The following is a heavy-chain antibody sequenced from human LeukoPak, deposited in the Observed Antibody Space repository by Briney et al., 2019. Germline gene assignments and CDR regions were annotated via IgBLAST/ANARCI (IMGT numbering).Heavy chain of an antibody. D-gene: IGHD6-13*01. V-gene: IGHV1-2*04. CDR1: GYTFTGYY. J-gene: IGHJ1*01. CDR2: INPNSGGT. Sequence: GASVKVSCKASGYTFTGYYMHWVRQAPGQGLEWMGWINPNSGGTNYAQKFQGWVTMTRDTSISTAYMELSRLRSDDTAVYYCARSAAGYAEYFQHWGQGTLVTVSS. CDR3: ARSAAGYAEYFQH.